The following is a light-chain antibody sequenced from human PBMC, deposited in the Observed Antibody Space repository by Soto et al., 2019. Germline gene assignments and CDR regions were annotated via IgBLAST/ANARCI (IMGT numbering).Light chain of an antibody. CDR2: DAS. CDR3: QQRSNWPPT. J-gene: IGKJ4*01. V-gene: IGKV3-11*01. Sequence: DIVLTQSPATLSLSPGERATLPCRASQSVSSYLAWYQQKPGQAPRLLIYDASNRATGIPARFSGSGSGTDFTLTISSLEPEDFAVYYCQQRSNWPPTFGGGTKVDI. CDR1: QSVSSY.